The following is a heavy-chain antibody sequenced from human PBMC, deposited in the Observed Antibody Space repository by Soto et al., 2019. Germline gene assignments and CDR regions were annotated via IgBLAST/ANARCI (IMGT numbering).Heavy chain of an antibody. D-gene: IGHD2-2*01. J-gene: IGHJ3*02. CDR2: ISGSGGST. Sequence: GGSLRLSCAASGFTFSSYAMSWVRQAPGKGLEWVSAISGSGGSTYYADSVKGRFTISRDNSKNTLYLQMNSLRAEDTAVYYCAKELGYCSSTSCYGGDAFDIWGQGTMVTVSS. CDR3: AKELGYCSSTSCYGGDAFDI. CDR1: GFTFSSYA. V-gene: IGHV3-23*01.